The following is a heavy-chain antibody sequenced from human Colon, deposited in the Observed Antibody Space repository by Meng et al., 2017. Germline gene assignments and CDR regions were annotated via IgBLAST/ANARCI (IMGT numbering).Heavy chain of an antibody. J-gene: IGHJ4*02. D-gene: IGHD3-10*01. Sequence: SETLSLTCAVYGGSFSGYYWSWIRQPPGKGLEWIGEINNSGSTNYNPSLKSRVTISVDTSKNQFSLKLSSVTAADTAVYYCARVGDYYGSGSHIDYWGQGTLVTVSS. CDR3: ARVGDYYGSGSHIDY. CDR2: INNSGST. CDR1: GGSFSGYY. V-gene: IGHV4-34*01.